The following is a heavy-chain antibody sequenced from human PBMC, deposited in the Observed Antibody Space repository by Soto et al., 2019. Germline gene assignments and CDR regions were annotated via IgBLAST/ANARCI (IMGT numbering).Heavy chain of an antibody. J-gene: IGHJ4*02. CDR3: ARLRVGGATPFDY. V-gene: IGHV3-23*01. D-gene: IGHD1-26*01. CDR2: ISGSGANT. CDR1: GFTFNNYA. Sequence: EVQLLESGGGLVQPGGSLRLSCAASGFTFNNYAMSWVRQAPGKGLEWVSAISGSGANTYYADSVKGRFTISRDNSKNTLYLQMNSLRAEDTAVYYCARLRVGGATPFDYWGQGTLVTVSS.